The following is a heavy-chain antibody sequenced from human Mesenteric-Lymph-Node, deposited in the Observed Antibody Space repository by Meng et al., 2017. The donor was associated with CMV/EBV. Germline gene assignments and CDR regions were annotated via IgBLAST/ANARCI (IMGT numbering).Heavy chain of an antibody. V-gene: IGHV4-61*08. J-gene: IGHJ4*02. CDR2: IYGTGIT. CDR3: AKSRSSTPGIVDD. D-gene: IGHD2/OR15-2a*01. Sequence: LPSWVPGLVKPSETLYLTCIVSGVSVTSGAYHWSWIRQSPGKGLEWIGYIYGTGITIYNPSLKSRVTILLETSKNQFSLKLNSVTTADTAVYYCAKSRSSTPGIVDDWGQGTLVTVSS. CDR1: GVSVTSGAYH.